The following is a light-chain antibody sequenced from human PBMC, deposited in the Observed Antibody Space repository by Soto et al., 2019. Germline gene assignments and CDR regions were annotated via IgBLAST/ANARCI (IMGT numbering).Light chain of an antibody. J-gene: IGLJ1*01. V-gene: IGLV2-14*01. CDR3: SSFTSTNALV. CDR1: RLDIDAYDF. CDR2: EVS. Sequence: QSVLTQPASVSGSPGQSITISCTGSRLDIDAYDFVSWYQQHPGKAPRLIIYEVSNRPSGISNRFSGSKSGITASLTISGLQAEDEADYYCSSFTSTNALVFGAGTKVTVL.